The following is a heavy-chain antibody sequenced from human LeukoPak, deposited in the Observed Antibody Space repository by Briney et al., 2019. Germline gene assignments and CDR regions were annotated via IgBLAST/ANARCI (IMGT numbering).Heavy chain of an antibody. CDR1: GGTFSSYA. CDR3: ARATDRGYSYGLDY. CDR2: IIPILGIA. V-gene: IGHV1-69*04. J-gene: IGHJ4*02. D-gene: IGHD5-18*01. Sequence: SVKVSCKASGGTFSSYAIGWVRQAPGQGLEWMGRIIPILGIANYAQKFQGRVTITADKSTSTAYMELSSLRSEDTAVYYCARATDRGYSYGLDYWGQGTLVTVSS.